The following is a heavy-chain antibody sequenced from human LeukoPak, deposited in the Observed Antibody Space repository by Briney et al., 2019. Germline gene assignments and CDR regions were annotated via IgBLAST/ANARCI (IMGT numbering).Heavy chain of an antibody. CDR1: GGSISSSSYY. CDR3: ARREYSSSSPYFDY. D-gene: IGHD6-6*01. J-gene: IGHJ4*02. V-gene: IGHV4-39*01. CDR2: IYYSGST. Sequence: PSETLSLTCTVSGGSISSSSYYWGWIRQPPGKGLEWIGSIYYSGSTYYNPSLKSRVTISVDTSKNQFSLKLSSVTAADTAVYYCARREYSSSSPYFDYWGQGTLVTVSS.